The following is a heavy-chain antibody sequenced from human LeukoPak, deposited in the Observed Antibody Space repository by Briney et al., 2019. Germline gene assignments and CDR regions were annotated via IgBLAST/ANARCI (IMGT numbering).Heavy chain of an antibody. Sequence: ASVKVSCKASGYSFIDYYIHWVRQAPGQGLECMGRINLNSGGTNYAQKFQGRVTMTRDTSISTAYVELSRLRSDDTAVYYCARDYWSSTSCLFDYWGQGTLVTVSS. CDR3: ARDYWSSTSCLFDY. CDR2: INLNSGGT. J-gene: IGHJ4*02. V-gene: IGHV1-2*06. D-gene: IGHD2-2*01. CDR1: GYSFIDYY.